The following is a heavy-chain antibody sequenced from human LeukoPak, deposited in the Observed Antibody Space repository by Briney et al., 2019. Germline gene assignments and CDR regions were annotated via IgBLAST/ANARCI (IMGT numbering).Heavy chain of an antibody. CDR2: ISNSDYST. J-gene: IGHJ4*02. CDR1: GFTFSSYA. D-gene: IGHD1-14*01. Sequence: GGSLRLSCAASGFTFSSYAMSWVRQAPGKGLEWVSTISNSDYSTYYADSVKGRLTISRANSENTLYLQMNNLRAEDTAVYYCAKATGYLLWGQGTLVTVSS. V-gene: IGHV3-23*01. CDR3: AKATGYLL.